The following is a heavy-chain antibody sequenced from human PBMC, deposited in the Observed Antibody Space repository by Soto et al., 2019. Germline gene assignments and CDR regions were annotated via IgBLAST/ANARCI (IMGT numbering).Heavy chain of an antibody. CDR2: IIPIFGTA. V-gene: IGHV1-69*13. Sequence: ASVKVSCKASGGTFSSYAISWVRQAPGQGLEWMGGIIPIFGTANYAQKFQGRVTITADESTSTAYMELSSLRSEDTAVYYCARGRSVNDIRAAAFDICGQATMGTVSS. J-gene: IGHJ3*02. CDR3: ARGRSVNDIRAAAFDI. D-gene: IGHD3-9*01. CDR1: GGTFSSYA.